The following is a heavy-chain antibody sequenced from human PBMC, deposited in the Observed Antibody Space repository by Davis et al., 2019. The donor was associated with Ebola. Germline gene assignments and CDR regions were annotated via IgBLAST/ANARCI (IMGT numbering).Heavy chain of an antibody. Sequence: ESLKISCAASGFTFSSYSMNWVRQAPGKGLEWIGEINHRGYINYNPSLKSRVTISVDTSKNQFSLKLSSLTAADTAVYYCARGYCGGGSCYPIRLPSNWFDPWGQGTLVTVSS. CDR3: ARGYCGGGSCYPIRLPSNWFDP. J-gene: IGHJ5*02. V-gene: IGHV4-34*01. CDR1: GFTFSSYS. CDR2: INHRGYI. D-gene: IGHD2-15*01.